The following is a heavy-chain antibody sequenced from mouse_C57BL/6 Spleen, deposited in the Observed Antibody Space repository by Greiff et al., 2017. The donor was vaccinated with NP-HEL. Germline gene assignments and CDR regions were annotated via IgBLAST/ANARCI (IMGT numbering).Heavy chain of an antibody. Sequence: EVQGVESGGGLVQPKGSLKLSCAASGFTFNTYAMHWVRQAPGKGLEWVARIRSKSSNYATYYADSVKDRFTISRDDSQSMLYLQMNNLKTEDTAMYYCVRERGYYGSSYGYYFDYWGQGTTLTVSS. V-gene: IGHV10-3*01. J-gene: IGHJ2*01. D-gene: IGHD1-1*01. CDR1: GFTFNTYA. CDR3: VRERGYYGSSYGYYFDY. CDR2: IRSKSSNYAT.